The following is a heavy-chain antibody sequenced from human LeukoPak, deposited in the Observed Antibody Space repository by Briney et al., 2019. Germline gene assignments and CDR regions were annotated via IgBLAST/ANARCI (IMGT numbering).Heavy chain of an antibody. D-gene: IGHD6-13*01. Sequence: SEPLSLTCSVSGGSITKNGYYWGRIRQSPETGLEWIGSIYYSGSTYYNPSLKSRVTISVDTSKNQFSLKLSSVTATDTAVYYCARQIRAATALLSLDYWGQGTLVTVSS. J-gene: IGHJ4*02. CDR2: IYYSGST. V-gene: IGHV4-39*01. CDR3: ARQIRAATALLSLDY. CDR1: GGSITKNGYY.